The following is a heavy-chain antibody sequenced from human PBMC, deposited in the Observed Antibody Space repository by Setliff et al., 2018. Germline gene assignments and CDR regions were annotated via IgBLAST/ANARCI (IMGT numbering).Heavy chain of an antibody. CDR1: GYSFPSYW. J-gene: IGHJ4*02. D-gene: IGHD6-25*01. CDR2: IYPGDSHT. Sequence: GESLMISCKAAGYSFPSYWIGWVRQVPGKGLEWMGIIYPGDSHTRYSPSCQGEVTITADKSIITAFLQWTYLNASDSAMYYCARLGRNNSAPPGDYWGQGTLVTVSS. V-gene: IGHV5-51*01. CDR3: ARLGRNNSAPPGDY.